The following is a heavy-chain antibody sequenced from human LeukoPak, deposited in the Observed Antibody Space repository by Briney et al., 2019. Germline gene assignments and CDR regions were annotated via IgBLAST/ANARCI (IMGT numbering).Heavy chain of an antibody. V-gene: IGHV1-69*06. CDR1: GGTFSSYA. D-gene: IGHD3-10*01. CDR3: ARSLGITMIWGAFDI. Sequence: GASVKVSCKASGGTFSSYAISWVRQAPGQGLEWMGGIIPIFGTANYAQKFQGRVTITADKSTSTAYMELSSLRSEDTAVYYCARSLGITMIWGAFDIWGQGTMVTVSS. J-gene: IGHJ3*02. CDR2: IIPIFGTA.